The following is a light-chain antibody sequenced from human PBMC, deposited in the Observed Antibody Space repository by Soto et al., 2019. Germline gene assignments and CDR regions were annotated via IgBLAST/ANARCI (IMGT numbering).Light chain of an antibody. Sequence: HSLLSQPASSSGTPGQRVTISCSGSISNIGSNTVNWYQQLPGTAPKLLIYSNNQRPSGVPDRFSGSKSGTSASLAISGLQSEDEADYYCAAWDDSLNGIYVFGTGTKVTVL. CDR1: ISNIGSNT. V-gene: IGLV1-44*01. CDR2: SNN. CDR3: AAWDDSLNGIYV. J-gene: IGLJ1*01.